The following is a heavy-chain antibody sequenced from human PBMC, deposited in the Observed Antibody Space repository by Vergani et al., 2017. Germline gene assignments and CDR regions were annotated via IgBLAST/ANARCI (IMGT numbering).Heavy chain of an antibody. CDR1: GSSISSSSYY. J-gene: IGHJ3*02. V-gene: IGHV4-39*01. CDR2: IYYSGST. CDR3: ARHIGILWFGAPGAFDI. Sequence: QLQLQESGPGLVKPSETLSLTCTVSGSSISSSSYYWGWIRQPPGKGLEWIGSIYYSGSTYYNPSLKSRVTISVDTSKNQFSLKLSSVTAADTAVYYCARHIGILWFGAPGAFDIWGQGTMVTVSS. D-gene: IGHD3-10*01.